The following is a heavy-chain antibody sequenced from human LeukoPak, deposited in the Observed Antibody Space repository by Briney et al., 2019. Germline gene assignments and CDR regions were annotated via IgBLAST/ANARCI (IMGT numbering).Heavy chain of an antibody. CDR2: IIPIFGTA. D-gene: IGHD6-19*01. CDR3: ASDSSGWFDP. J-gene: IGHJ5*02. Sequence: SVTVSCQSSGGTLSSYAIRWVRPAAGQGLEWMGGIIPIFGTANYAQNFQGRVTITADESTSTAYMELSSLRSEETAVYYCASDSSGWFDPWGQGTLVTVSS. V-gene: IGHV1-69*13. CDR1: GGTLSSYA.